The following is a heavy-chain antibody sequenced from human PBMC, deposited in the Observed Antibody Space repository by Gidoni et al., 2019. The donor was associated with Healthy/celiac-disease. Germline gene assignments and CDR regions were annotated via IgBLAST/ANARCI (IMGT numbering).Heavy chain of an antibody. CDR1: GFTFSSYG. V-gene: IGHV3-33*01. D-gene: IGHD6-19*01. CDR3: ARDLWSKGWMDY. J-gene: IGHJ4*02. CDR2: IWYDGSNK. Sequence: QVQLVESGGGVVQPGRSLRLSCAASGFTFSSYGMHWVRQAPGKGLEWVAVIWYDGSNKYYADSVKGRFTISRDNSKNTLYLQMNSLRAEDTAVYYCARDLWSKGWMDYWGQGTLVTVSS.